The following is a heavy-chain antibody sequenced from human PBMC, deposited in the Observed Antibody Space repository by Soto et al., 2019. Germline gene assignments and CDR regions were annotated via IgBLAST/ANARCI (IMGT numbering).Heavy chain of an antibody. CDR3: VRDPLPRVVLPSRNWFDP. D-gene: IGHD3-3*01. V-gene: IGHV3-33*01. Sequence: PGGSLRLSCEASRITFSNYGMHWVRQAPGRELEWVAVIYHDGSNRYYADSVKGRFTISRDNSKNTLYLRLNSLRAEDTGVYYCVRDPLPRVVLPSRNWFDPWGQGTLVTVSS. CDR2: IYHDGSNR. CDR1: RITFSNYG. J-gene: IGHJ5*02.